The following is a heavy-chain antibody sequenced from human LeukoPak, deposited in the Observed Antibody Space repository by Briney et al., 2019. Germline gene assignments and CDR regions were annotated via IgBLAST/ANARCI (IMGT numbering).Heavy chain of an antibody. CDR2: IGTAGDP. V-gene: IGHV3-13*05. CDR1: GFTFSSYD. D-gene: IGHD2-2*01. J-gene: IGHJ6*04. CDR3: ARGAGCSSTSCSIDYYGMDV. Sequence: AGSLRLSCAASGFTFSSYDMHWVRQATGKGLEWVSAIGTAGDPYYPGSVKGRFTISRENAKNSLYLQMNSLRAGDTAVYYCARGAGCSSTSCSIDYYGMDVWGKGTTVTVSS.